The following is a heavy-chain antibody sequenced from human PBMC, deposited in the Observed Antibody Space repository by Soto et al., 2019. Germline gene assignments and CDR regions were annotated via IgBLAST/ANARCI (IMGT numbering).Heavy chain of an antibody. J-gene: IGHJ3*02. Sequence: ASVKVSCKASGYTFTSYGISWVRQAPGQGLEWMGWISAYNGNTNYAQKLQGRVTMTTDTSTSTAYMELRSLRSDDTAVYYCARDVDTAMVTGSDAFDIWVQGTMVTVSS. CDR1: GYTFTSYG. V-gene: IGHV1-18*04. CDR3: ARDVDTAMVTGSDAFDI. CDR2: ISAYNGNT. D-gene: IGHD5-18*01.